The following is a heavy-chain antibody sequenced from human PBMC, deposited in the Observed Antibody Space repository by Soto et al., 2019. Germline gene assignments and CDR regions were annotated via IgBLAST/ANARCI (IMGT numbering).Heavy chain of an antibody. J-gene: IGHJ4*02. V-gene: IGHV1-3*01. Sequence: QVQLVQSGTEVKKPGASVKVSCKASGYTFTSYAIHWVRQAPGQRPEWMGWVNPGNDKTAYSQKFQGRVTITWDTSATTAYMELSSLRSEDTAVYYCARGAVGSWKDGFFDYWGQGTRVTVSS. CDR2: VNPGNDKT. CDR1: GYTFTSYA. D-gene: IGHD1-1*01. CDR3: ARGAVGSWKDGFFDY.